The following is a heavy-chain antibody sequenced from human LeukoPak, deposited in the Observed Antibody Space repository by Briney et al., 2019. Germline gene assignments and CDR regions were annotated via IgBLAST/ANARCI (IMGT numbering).Heavy chain of an antibody. CDR1: GGSISSYY. Sequence: PSETLSLTCTVSGGSISSYYWSWIRQPPGKGLEWIEYIYTSGSTNYNPSLKSRVTISVDTSKNQFSLKLSSVTAADTAVYYCAILDCSSTSCYTEGSWFDPWGQGTLVTVSS. V-gene: IGHV4-4*09. CDR2: IYTSGST. CDR3: AILDCSSTSCYTEGSWFDP. J-gene: IGHJ5*02. D-gene: IGHD2-2*02.